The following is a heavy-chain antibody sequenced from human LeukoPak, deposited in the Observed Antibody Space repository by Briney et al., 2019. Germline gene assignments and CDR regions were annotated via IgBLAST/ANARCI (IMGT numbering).Heavy chain of an antibody. J-gene: IGHJ4*02. CDR2: IYTSGST. Sequence: NPSETLSLTCTVPGGSISSYYWSWIRQPPGKGLEWIGRIYTSGSTNYNPSLKSRVTMSVDTSKNQFSLKLSSVTAADTAVYYCARDGWLGDPSRFDYWGQGTLVTVSS. D-gene: IGHD4-17*01. V-gene: IGHV4-4*07. CDR1: GGSISSYY. CDR3: ARDGWLGDPSRFDY.